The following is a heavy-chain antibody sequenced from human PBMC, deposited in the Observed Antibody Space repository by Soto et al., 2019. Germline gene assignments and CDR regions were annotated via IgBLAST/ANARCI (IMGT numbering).Heavy chain of an antibody. CDR2: IYYSGGT. CDR3: ARQGRYCSSTSCYFWFDP. Sequence: SETLSLTCTVSGGSISSSSYYWGWIRQPPGKGLEWIGSIYYSGGTYYNPSLKSRVTISVDTSKNQFSLKLSSVTAADTAVYYCARQGRYCSSTSCYFWFDPWGQGTLVTVSS. CDR1: GGSISSSSYY. V-gene: IGHV4-39*01. D-gene: IGHD2-2*01. J-gene: IGHJ5*02.